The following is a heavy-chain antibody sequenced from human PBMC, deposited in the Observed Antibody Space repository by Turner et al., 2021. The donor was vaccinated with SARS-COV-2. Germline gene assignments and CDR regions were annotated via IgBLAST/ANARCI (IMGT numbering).Heavy chain of an antibody. D-gene: IGHD4-17*01. J-gene: IGHJ6*02. CDR2: MYTSGNT. CDR3: ARGEIDYGDYDDYYYYYGMDV. CDR1: GGSISSYY. Sequence: QVQLQESGPGRVKPSETLSLTCTVSGGSISSYYWSWSRQPAGKGLEWIGRMYTSGNTNYNPSRKGQVTMSVDTSKNQFAQKLSSVTAADTAVYYCARGEIDYGDYDDYYYYYGMDVWGQGTTVTVSS. V-gene: IGHV4-4*07.